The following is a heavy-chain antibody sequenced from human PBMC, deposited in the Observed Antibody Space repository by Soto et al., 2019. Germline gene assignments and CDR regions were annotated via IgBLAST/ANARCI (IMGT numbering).Heavy chain of an antibody. CDR1: GVKFSRYW. J-gene: IGHJ6*01. CDR2: IKQDGSEK. CDR3: ARDSMYAVHHGMDV. Sequence: GGSQTRSYEACGVKFSRYWMSSYHQNQGKGLEWVANIKQDGSEKYYVDSVKGRFTISRDNAKNSLYLQMNSLRAEDTAVYYCARDSMYAVHHGMDVWGQGTTVTVSS. V-gene: IGHV3-7*05. D-gene: IGHD2-8*01.